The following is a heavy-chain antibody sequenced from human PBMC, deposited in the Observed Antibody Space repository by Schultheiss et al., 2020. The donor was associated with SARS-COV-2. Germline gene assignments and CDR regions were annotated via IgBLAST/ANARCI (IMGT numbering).Heavy chain of an antibody. CDR3: ARRSTVTTFDY. CDR1: GYSISSGYY. CDR2: IYYSGST. J-gene: IGHJ4*02. V-gene: IGHV4-38-2*01. Sequence: SETLSLTCAVSGYSISSGYYWGWIRQPPGKGLEWIGSIYYSGSTYYNPSLKSRVTISVDTSKNQFSLKLSSVTAADTAVYYCARRSTVTTFDYWGQGTLVTVSS. D-gene: IGHD4-17*01.